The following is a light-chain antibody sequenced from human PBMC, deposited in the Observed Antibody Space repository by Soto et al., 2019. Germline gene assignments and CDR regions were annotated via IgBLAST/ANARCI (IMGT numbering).Light chain of an antibody. J-gene: IGLJ3*02. V-gene: IGLV1-40*01. CDR2: GNS. CDR3: QSYDSSLSGSV. CDR1: SSNIGAGYD. Sequence: QSVLTQPPSVSGAPGQRVTISCTGSSSNIGAGYDVHWYQQLPGTAPKLLIYGNSNRPSGVPDRFSGSNSGPSASLANPGLPAWDEAGYYCQSYDSSLSGSVFGGGTKVTVL.